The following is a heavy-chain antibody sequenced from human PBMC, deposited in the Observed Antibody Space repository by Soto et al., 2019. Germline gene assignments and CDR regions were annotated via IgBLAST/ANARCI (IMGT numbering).Heavy chain of an antibody. CDR1: GFTFSSYA. J-gene: IGHJ4*02. V-gene: IGHV3-30-3*01. CDR2: ISYDGSNK. D-gene: IGHD6-19*01. CDR3: ARDRTLYSSGWYAHFDY. Sequence: PGGSLRLSCAASGFTFSSYAMHWVRQAPGKGLEWVAVISYDGSNKYYADSVKGRFTISRDNSKNTLYLQMNSLRAEDTAVYYCARDRTLYSSGWYAHFDYWGQGTLVTVSS.